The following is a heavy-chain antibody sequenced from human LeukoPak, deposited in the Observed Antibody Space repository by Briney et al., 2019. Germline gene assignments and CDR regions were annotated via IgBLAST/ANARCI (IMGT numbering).Heavy chain of an antibody. CDR3: ARLLVYNSGGEAFDY. CDR2: IKKDGSEK. J-gene: IGHJ4*02. V-gene: IGHV3-7*01. CDR1: GFTFSRYW. Sequence: GGSLRLSCAASGFTFSRYWMSWVRQAPGKGLEWVANIKKDGSEKYYVDSVKGRFAISRDNAKNSLYLQMNSLRAEDTAVYYCARLLVYNSGGEAFDYWGPGTLVTVSS. D-gene: IGHD3-10*01.